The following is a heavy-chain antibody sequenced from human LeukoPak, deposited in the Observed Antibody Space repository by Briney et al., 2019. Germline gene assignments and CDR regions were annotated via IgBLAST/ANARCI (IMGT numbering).Heavy chain of an antibody. D-gene: IGHD1-26*01. CDR1: GFTVSNNY. CDR3: ASSLGGSYFFSSDY. CDR2: IYSGGST. J-gene: IGHJ4*02. Sequence: PGGSLRLSCEASGFTVSNNYMSWVRQAPGRGLECVSVIYSGGSTYYADSVKGRFTISRDNAKNSLYLQMNSLRAEDTAVYYCASSLGGSYFFSSDYWGQGTLVTVSS. V-gene: IGHV3-66*01.